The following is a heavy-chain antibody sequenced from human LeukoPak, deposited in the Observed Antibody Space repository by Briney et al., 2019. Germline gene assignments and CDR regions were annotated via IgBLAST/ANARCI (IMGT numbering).Heavy chain of an antibody. J-gene: IGHJ4*02. CDR2: IYYSGST. Sequence: SETLSLTCTVSGGSISSGDYYWSWIRQPPGKGLEWIGYIYYSGSTYYNPSLKSRVTISVDTSKNQFSLKLSSVTAADTAVYYCARDTDQGCNGGSCYGFDYWGQGTLVTVSS. CDR1: GGSISSGDYY. V-gene: IGHV4-30-4*01. D-gene: IGHD2-15*01. CDR3: ARDTDQGCNGGSCYGFDY.